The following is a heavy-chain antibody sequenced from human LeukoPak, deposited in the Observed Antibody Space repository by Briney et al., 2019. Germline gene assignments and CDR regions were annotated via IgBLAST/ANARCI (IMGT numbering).Heavy chain of an antibody. J-gene: IGHJ4*02. Sequence: PGGSLRLSCEASGFPFGSYVMSWVRQAPGKGLEWIAYINHNAEMIFYSDFVEGRFTISRDNAKNSLYLQMNALRYEDTAIYYCARDHDWAFDLWGQGTLVTVSS. CDR3: ARDHDWAFDL. D-gene: IGHD3-9*01. CDR1: GFPFGSYV. CDR2: INHNAEMI. V-gene: IGHV3-48*02.